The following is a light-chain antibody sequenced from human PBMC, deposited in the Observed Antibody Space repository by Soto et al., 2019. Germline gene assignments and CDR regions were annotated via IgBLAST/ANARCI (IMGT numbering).Light chain of an antibody. V-gene: IGLV1-47*01. CDR3: AAWDDSLSGSGYV. CDR1: SSNIGSNY. CDR2: RNN. J-gene: IGLJ1*01. Sequence: QAVVTQPPSASGTPGQRVTISCSGSSSNIGSNYVYWYQQLPGTAPKLLIYRNNQRPSGVPDRFSGSKSGTSASLAISGLRSEDEADYYCAAWDDSLSGSGYVFGTGTKLTVL.